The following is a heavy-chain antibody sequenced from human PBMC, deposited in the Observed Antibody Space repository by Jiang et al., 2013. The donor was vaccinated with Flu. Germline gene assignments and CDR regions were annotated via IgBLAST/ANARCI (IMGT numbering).Heavy chain of an antibody. Sequence: GSGLVKPSQTLSLTCTVSGGSISSGDYYWSWIRQPPGKGLEWIGYIYYSGSTYYNPSLKSRVTISVDTSKNQFSLKLSSVTAADTAVYYCAEAARTRGGVLRYFDLWGRGTLVTVSS. D-gene: IGHD3-16*01. CDR3: AEAARTRGGVLRYFDL. CDR2: IYYSGST. J-gene: IGHJ2*01. V-gene: IGHV4-30-4*08. CDR1: GGSISSGDYY.